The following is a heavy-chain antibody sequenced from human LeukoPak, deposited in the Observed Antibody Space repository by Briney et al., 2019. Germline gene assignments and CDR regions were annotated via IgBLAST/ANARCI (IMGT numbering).Heavy chain of an antibody. CDR2: ISGDGGST. D-gene: IGHD3-16*02. CDR1: GFTFDDYA. J-gene: IGHJ4*02. V-gene: IGHV3-43*02. Sequence: GGSLRLSCAASGFTFDDYAMHWVRQAPGKGLEWVSLISGDGGSTYYADSVKGRFTISRDNSKNSLYLQMNSLGTEDTALYYCANVGVIQEPLEDYWGQGTLVTVSS. CDR3: ANVGVIQEPLEDY.